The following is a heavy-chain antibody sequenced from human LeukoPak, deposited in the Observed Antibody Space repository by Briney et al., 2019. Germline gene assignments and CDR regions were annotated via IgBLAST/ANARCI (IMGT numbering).Heavy chain of an antibody. CDR3: ARGGAGTFDF. D-gene: IGHD1-26*01. Sequence: PGRSLRLSCAASGFNFSSYGMHWVRQAPGKGLEWVALVWYDGTTKHYADSVRGRFTISRDNSKNTLYLEVDSLRAEDTAVYYCARGGAGTFDFWGQGTLVTASS. CDR2: VWYDGTTK. CDR1: GFNFSSYG. J-gene: IGHJ4*02. V-gene: IGHV3-33*01.